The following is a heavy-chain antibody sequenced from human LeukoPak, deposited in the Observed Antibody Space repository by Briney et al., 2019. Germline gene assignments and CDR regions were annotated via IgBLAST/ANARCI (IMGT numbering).Heavy chain of an antibody. D-gene: IGHD3-10*01. CDR3: ARALLWFGELDYYYYYGMDV. Sequence: SQTLSLTCAVSGGSISSGGYSWSWIRQPPGKGLEWIGYISHSGSTYYNPSLKSRVTISVERSKNQFSLNLRYVTAADTAVYYCARALLWFGELDYYYYYGMDVWGRGTTVTVSS. J-gene: IGHJ6*02. CDR1: GGSISSGGYS. V-gene: IGHV4-30-2*01. CDR2: ISHSGST.